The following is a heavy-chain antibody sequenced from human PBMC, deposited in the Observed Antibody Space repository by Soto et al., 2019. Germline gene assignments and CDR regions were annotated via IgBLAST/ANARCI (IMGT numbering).Heavy chain of an antibody. V-gene: IGHV4-30-2*01. Sequence: SETLSLTCAVSGGSMSRGGQSWSWIRQPPGKGLEWIGFIYYTGSTYYNPSLKSRVTLSVDRSKNQFSLNLTSVTAADTAMYYCAREPPGPSHRWDVWGQGTTVTVSS. CDR3: AREPPGPSHRWDV. CDR1: GGSMSRGGQS. J-gene: IGHJ6*02. D-gene: IGHD3-10*01. CDR2: IYYTGST.